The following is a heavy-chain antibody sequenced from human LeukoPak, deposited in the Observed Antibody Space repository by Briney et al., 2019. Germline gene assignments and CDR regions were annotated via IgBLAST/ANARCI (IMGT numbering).Heavy chain of an antibody. CDR1: GFTFSSYA. Sequence: GGSLRLSCAASGFTFSSYAMHWVRQAPGKGLEWVAVISYDGSNKYYADSVKGRFTISRDNSKNTLYLKMNSLRAEDTDVYYCARGWFGELLLKNNWFDPWGQGTLVTVSS. V-gene: IGHV3-30*04. CDR3: ARGWFGELLLKNNWFDP. D-gene: IGHD3-10*01. CDR2: ISYDGSNK. J-gene: IGHJ5*02.